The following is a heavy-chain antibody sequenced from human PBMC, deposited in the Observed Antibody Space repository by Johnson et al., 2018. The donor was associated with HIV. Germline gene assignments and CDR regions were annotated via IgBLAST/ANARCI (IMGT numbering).Heavy chain of an antibody. J-gene: IGHJ3*01. CDR3: ARDFDSRSWPGTDAFDV. CDR1: GFTVSSNY. D-gene: IGHD6-13*01. V-gene: IGHV3-66*03. Sequence: EVQLVESGGGLIQPGGSLRLSCAVSGFTVSSNYMSWVRQAPGKGLEWVSVIYSGGSTYYADSVKGRFTISRDNSNNTVSLQMNSLRAEDTAVYYCARDFDSRSWPGTDAFDVWGQGTVVTVSS. CDR2: IYSGGST.